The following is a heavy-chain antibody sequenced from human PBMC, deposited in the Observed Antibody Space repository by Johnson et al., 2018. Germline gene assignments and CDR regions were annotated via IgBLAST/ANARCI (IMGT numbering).Heavy chain of an antibody. D-gene: IGHD6-13*01. V-gene: IGHV3-30*18. J-gene: IGHJ6*03. CDR3: AKGLYSSCWYGQYYYLDV. CDR2: ISYDGSNK. Sequence: QVQLVQSGGGVVQPGRSLRLSCAASGFTFSSYGMHWVRQAPGKGLEWVAVISYDGSNKYYADSVKGRFTISRDNSKNTLYLQMNSLRAEDTTVDYCAKGLYSSCWYGQYYYLDVWGKGTTVTVSS. CDR1: GFTFSSYG.